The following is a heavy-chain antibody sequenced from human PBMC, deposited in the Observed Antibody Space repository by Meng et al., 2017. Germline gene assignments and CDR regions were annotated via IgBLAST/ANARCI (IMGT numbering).Heavy chain of an antibody. CDR2: NSWNSGSI. Sequence: SLKISCPASGFTLDDYAMHWVRQAPGKGLEWVSGNSWNSGSIGYADSVKGRFTISRDNAKNSLYLQMHSLRAEDTALYYCAKDATIFGVVIMRGAFDIWGQGTMVTVSS. J-gene: IGHJ3*02. V-gene: IGHV3-9*01. CDR1: GFTLDDYA. CDR3: AKDATIFGVVIMRGAFDI. D-gene: IGHD3-3*01.